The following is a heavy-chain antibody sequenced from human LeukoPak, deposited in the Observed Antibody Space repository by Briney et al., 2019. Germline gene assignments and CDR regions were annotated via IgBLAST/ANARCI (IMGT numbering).Heavy chain of an antibody. CDR2: TYYTSKWNS. J-gene: IGHJ5*02. V-gene: IGHV6-1*01. Sequence: SRTLSLTCAISGGSVSSNSASWNWIRQSPSRGLEWLGRTYYTSKWNSDYAESVKSRITINPDTSKNQFSLHLNSVTPEDTAVYYCARDPDSSYEWGPFDPWGQGILVTVSS. D-gene: IGHD1-26*01. CDR3: ARDPDSSYEWGPFDP. CDR1: GGSVSSNSAS.